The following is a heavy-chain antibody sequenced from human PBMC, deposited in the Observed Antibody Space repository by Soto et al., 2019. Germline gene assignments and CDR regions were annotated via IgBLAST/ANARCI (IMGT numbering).Heavy chain of an antibody. CDR2: IKQDGSEK. CDR3: ARSPSLTTFDY. Sequence: EVQLVESGGGLVQPGGSQRLSCAASGFTFSNYWMTWVRQAPGKGLEWVANIKQDGSEKYNVDSVKGRFTISRDNAKNSLYLQMNSLSAEDTAVYYCARSPSLTTFDYWGQGTLVTVSS. J-gene: IGHJ4*02. D-gene: IGHD3-22*01. V-gene: IGHV3-7*01. CDR1: GFTFSNYW.